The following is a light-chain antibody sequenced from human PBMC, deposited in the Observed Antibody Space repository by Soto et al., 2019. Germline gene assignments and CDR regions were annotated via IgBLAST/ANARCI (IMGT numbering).Light chain of an antibody. Sequence: QSVLTLPASVSGSPGQSITISCTGTSSDVGGYDYVSWYQLHPGKAPKLMVFEVNNRPSGVSYRFSGSKSGNTASLTISGLKAEDEADYFCSSYSISTAYLSGTGTKVTXL. CDR3: SSYSISTAYL. CDR2: EVN. V-gene: IGLV2-14*01. CDR1: SSDVGGYDY. J-gene: IGLJ1*01.